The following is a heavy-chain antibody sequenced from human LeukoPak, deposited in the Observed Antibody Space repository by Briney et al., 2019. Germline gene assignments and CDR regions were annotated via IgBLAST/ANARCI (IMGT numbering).Heavy chain of an antibody. CDR3: ARDMGLWFGDLRYYYGMDV. J-gene: IGHJ6*02. D-gene: IGHD3-10*01. V-gene: IGHV4-39*07. CDR1: GGSISSGDYS. Sequence: PSQTLSLTCTVSGGSISSGDYSWSWIRQPPGKGLEWIGSIYYSGSTYYNPSLKSRVTISVDTSKNQFSLKLSSVTAADTAVYYCARDMGLWFGDLRYYYGMDVWGQGTTVTVSS. CDR2: IYYSGST.